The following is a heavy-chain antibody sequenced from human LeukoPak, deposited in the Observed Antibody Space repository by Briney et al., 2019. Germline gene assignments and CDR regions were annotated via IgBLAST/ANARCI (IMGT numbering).Heavy chain of an antibody. CDR3: NTGGYYFDY. J-gene: IGHJ4*02. CDR1: GFTFSNDW. Sequence: GGSLRLSCAGSGFTFSNDWMNWVRQAPGKGLEWVGRIKSKVDGNTTDYAAPVKGRFTISRDDSINTVYLQMNSLKTEDTATYYCNTGGYYFDYWGQGTLVTVSS. D-gene: IGHD3-10*01. CDR2: IKSKVDGNTT. V-gene: IGHV3-15*01.